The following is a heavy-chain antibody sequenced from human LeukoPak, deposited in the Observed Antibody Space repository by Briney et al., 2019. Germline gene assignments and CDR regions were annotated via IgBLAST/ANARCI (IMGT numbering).Heavy chain of an antibody. V-gene: IGHV3-74*01. J-gene: IGHJ4*02. CDR1: GFTFSSYW. CDR3: VTGVYNFGWDY. Sequence: GGSLRLSCAASGFTFSSYWMSWVRQAPGKGLVGVSRINSDGRITNYADSVKGRFTISRDNAKNTLYLQMNSLRAEDTAVYYCVTGVYNFGWDYWGQGIMVTASS. D-gene: IGHD5-18*01. CDR2: INSDGRIT.